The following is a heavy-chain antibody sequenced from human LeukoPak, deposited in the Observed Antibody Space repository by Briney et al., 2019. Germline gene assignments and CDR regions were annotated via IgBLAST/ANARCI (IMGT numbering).Heavy chain of an antibody. CDR3: ARAIERTFAGYNWFDP. CDR1: GGSISSGGYY. Sequence: SETLSLTCTVSGGSISSGGYYWSWIRQHPGKGLEWIGYIYYSGSTYYNPSLKSRVTISVDTSKNQFSLKLSSVTAADTAVYYCARAIERTFAGYNWFDPWGQGTLVTVSS. J-gene: IGHJ5*02. D-gene: IGHD2/OR15-2a*01. CDR2: IYYSGST. V-gene: IGHV4-31*03.